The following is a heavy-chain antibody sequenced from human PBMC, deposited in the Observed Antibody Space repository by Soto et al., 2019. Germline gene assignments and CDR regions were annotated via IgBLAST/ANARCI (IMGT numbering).Heavy chain of an antibody. Sequence: QVQLQESGPGLVKPSQTLSLTCTVSVGSISSGGYYWSWIRQHPGKGLEWIGYIYYSGSTYYNPSLKSRVTISVDTSKNQFSLKLSSVTAADTAVYYCARGRVVVVRFDYWGQGTPVTVSS. CDR3: ARGRVVVVRFDY. D-gene: IGHD3-22*01. V-gene: IGHV4-31*03. CDR2: IYYSGST. CDR1: VGSISSGGYY. J-gene: IGHJ4*02.